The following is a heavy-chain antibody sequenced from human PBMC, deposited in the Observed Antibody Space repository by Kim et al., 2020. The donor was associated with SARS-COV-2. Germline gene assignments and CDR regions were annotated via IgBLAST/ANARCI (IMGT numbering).Heavy chain of an antibody. D-gene: IGHD3-10*01. Sequence: GGSLRLSCAASGFTFSSYSMNWVRQAPGKGLEWVSSISSSSSYIYYADSVKGRFTISRDNAKNSLYLQMNSLRAEDTAVYYCARTDSYGSGSYYDWYFDLWGRGTLVTVSS. CDR1: GFTFSSYS. V-gene: IGHV3-21*01. CDR2: ISSSSSYI. J-gene: IGHJ2*01. CDR3: ARTDSYGSGSYYDWYFDL.